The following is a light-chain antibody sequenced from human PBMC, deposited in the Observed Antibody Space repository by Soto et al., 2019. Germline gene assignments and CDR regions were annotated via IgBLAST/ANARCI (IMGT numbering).Light chain of an antibody. J-gene: IGKJ1*01. V-gene: IGKV3-15*01. CDR1: QSVSSK. Sequence: EIVMTQAPATLSVSPGEGATLSCRASQSVSSKLAWYQQKPGQAPRLPIYGASTRATGIPARFSGSGSGTEFPLIISSLQSEDSAVYYCQQYNSWLWTFGQGTKVEIK. CDR2: GAS. CDR3: QQYNSWLWT.